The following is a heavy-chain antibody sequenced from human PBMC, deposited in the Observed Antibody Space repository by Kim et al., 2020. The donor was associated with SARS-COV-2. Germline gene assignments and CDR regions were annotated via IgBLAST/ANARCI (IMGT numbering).Heavy chain of an antibody. CDR2: VSPYSGHT. Sequence: ASVKVSCKASGYTFLNFGINWLRQAPGQGLEWMGWVSPYSGHTNYTQRLQGRVTMTTDTSTNTAYMELRGLRSDDTAVYYCARPWGTYDFWNGYQDYNFYGFDVWGQGTTVTVSS. D-gene: IGHD3-3*01. CDR3: ARPWGTYDFWNGYQDYNFYGFDV. CDR1: GYTFLNFG. J-gene: IGHJ6*02. V-gene: IGHV1-18*01.